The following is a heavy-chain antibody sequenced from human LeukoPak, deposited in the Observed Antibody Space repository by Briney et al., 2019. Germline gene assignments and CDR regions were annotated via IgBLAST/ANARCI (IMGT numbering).Heavy chain of an antibody. V-gene: IGHV4-38-2*01. CDR1: GYSISSGYY. D-gene: IGHD2-2*01. Sequence: SETLSLTCAVSGYSISSGYYWGWIRQPPGNGLEWIGTIYHSGSSSYNPSLKSRVTISVVTSKNQFSLKLSSVTAADTAVYYCARVGYCSSTSCYDGAFDIWGQGTMVTVSS. J-gene: IGHJ3*02. CDR2: IYHSGSS. CDR3: ARVGYCSSTSCYDGAFDI.